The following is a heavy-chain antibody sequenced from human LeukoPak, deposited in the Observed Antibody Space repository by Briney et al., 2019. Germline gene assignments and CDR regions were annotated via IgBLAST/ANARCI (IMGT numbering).Heavy chain of an antibody. Sequence: PGGSLRLSCAASGFTFSSYAMSWVRQAPGKGLEWVSAISGSGGSTYYADSVKGRFTISRDNSKNTLYLQMNSLRAEDTAVYYCVKDRATVTTPYYYYYMDVWGKGTTVTVSS. V-gene: IGHV3-23*01. D-gene: IGHD4-17*01. J-gene: IGHJ6*03. CDR2: ISGSGGST. CDR3: VKDRATVTTPYYYYYMDV. CDR1: GFTFSSYA.